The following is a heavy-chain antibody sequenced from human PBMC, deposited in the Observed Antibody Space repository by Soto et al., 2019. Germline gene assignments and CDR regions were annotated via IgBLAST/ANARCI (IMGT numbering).Heavy chain of an antibody. D-gene: IGHD6-19*01. CDR3: ARIASSGWYPNWFDP. V-gene: IGHV4-39*01. J-gene: IGHJ5*02. Sequence: SETLSLTCTVSGGSISSSSYYWGWIRQPPGKGLEWIGSIYYSGSTYYNPSLKSRVTISVDTSKNQFSLELSSVTAADTAVYYCARIASSGWYPNWFDPWGQGTLVTVSS. CDR2: IYYSGST. CDR1: GGSISSSSYY.